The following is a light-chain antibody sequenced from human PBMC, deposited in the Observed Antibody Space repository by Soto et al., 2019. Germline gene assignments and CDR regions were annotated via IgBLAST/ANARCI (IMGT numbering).Light chain of an antibody. CDR1: QSVVSN. CDR2: GAS. J-gene: IGKJ1*01. CDR3: QQCNNWPPWT. Sequence: EIVLTQSPVTLSLSPGEIATLSCRASQSVVSNLALYQQKPGQAPRLLIYGASTRAPGIPARFSGSGSGTEFTLTISSLQSEDFAVYYCQQCNNWPPWTFGQGTKVDIK. V-gene: IGKV3-15*01.